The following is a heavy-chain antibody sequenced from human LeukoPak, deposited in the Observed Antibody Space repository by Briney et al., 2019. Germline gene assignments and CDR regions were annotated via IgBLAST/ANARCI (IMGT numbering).Heavy chain of an antibody. Sequence: GGSLRLSCAASGFTFSSYSMNWVRQAPGKGLEWVSSISSSSSYIYYADSVKGRFTISRDNAKNSLYLQMNSLRAEDTAVYYCASTRLRIAVAGTAFDPWGQGTLVTVSS. J-gene: IGHJ5*02. CDR3: ASTRLRIAVAGTAFDP. CDR2: ISSSSSYI. CDR1: GFTFSSYS. D-gene: IGHD6-19*01. V-gene: IGHV3-21*01.